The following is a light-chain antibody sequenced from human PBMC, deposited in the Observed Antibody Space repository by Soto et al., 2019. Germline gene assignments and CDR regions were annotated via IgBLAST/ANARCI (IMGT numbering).Light chain of an antibody. V-gene: IGKV3D-15*01. Sequence: PGERATLSCRASQSVSSSHLAWYQHKPGQAPRLLIYAASSRATGSPDRFSGGGSGTEFTLTISSLQSEDFAVYYCQQYNEWPPISFGQGTRLEIK. CDR2: AAS. CDR1: QSVSSSH. J-gene: IGKJ5*01. CDR3: QQYNEWPPIS.